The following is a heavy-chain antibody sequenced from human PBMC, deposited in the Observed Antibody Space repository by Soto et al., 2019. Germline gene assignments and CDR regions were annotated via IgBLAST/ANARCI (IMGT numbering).Heavy chain of an antibody. Sequence: VQLLESGGGLVQPGGSLRLSCAASGFTFSSYAMSWVRQAPGKGLQWVSAISGSGGTTYYADSVKGRFTISRDNSKNTLYLQMNSLRAEDTAVYYCAQDSGYDFAKVDYWGQGTLVTVSS. J-gene: IGHJ4*02. CDR1: GFTFSSYA. CDR2: ISGSGGTT. CDR3: AQDSGYDFAKVDY. V-gene: IGHV3-23*01. D-gene: IGHD5-12*01.